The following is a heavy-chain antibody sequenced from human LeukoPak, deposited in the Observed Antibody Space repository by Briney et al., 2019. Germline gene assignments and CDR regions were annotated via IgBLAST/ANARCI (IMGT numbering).Heavy chain of an antibody. J-gene: IGHJ4*02. D-gene: IGHD3-10*01. V-gene: IGHV1-2*02. CDR2: INPNSGGT. CDR1: GYTFTGYY. CDR3: ARDIGGYFDY. Sequence: ASVKVSCKASGYTFTGYYMHWVRQAPGQGLEWMGWINPNSGGTNYAQKFQGRATMTRDTSVSTAYMELSRLRSDDTAVYYCARDIGGYFDYWGQGTLVTVSS.